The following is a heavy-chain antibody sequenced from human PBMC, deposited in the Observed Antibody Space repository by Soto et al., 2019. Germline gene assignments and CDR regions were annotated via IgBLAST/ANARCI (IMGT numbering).Heavy chain of an antibody. Sequence: QVQLQQWGAGLLKPSETLSLTCAVYGGSFSGYYWSWIRQPPGKGLEWIGEINHSGSTNYNPSLKSRVTISVDTSKNQFSLKLSSVTAADTAVYYCARGPPDTVVRPDLGDYWGQGTLVTVSS. CDR2: INHSGST. D-gene: IGHD2-15*01. CDR1: GGSFSGYY. V-gene: IGHV4-34*01. CDR3: ARGPPDTVVRPDLGDY. J-gene: IGHJ4*02.